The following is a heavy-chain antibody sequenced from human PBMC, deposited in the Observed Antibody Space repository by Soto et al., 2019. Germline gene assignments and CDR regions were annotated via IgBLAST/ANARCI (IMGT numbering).Heavy chain of an antibody. J-gene: IGHJ5*02. D-gene: IGHD3-9*01. CDR2: IYYTGKT. CDR3: ARIILTGYYGLEP. CDR1: GDSLTSSF. Sequence: QVQLQESGQGLVRPSETLSLTSSVSGDSLTSSFWTWFGQPPGRGLEWIGYIYYTGKTNYNPSLKSRVTISMDLSKNQFSLELRSLTAADTAVYYCARIILTGYYGLEPWGQGTLVIVSA. V-gene: IGHV4-59*13.